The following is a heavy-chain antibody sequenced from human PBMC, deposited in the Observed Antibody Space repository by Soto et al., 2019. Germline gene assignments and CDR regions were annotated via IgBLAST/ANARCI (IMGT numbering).Heavy chain of an antibody. Sequence: QVQLQEAGPGLVQPSQTLSLTCTVSGGSVATDSYYWSRIRQRPGEVLEAIGYISYTGRTYYNPALKSRLSISIDPSENQFSLKLSSVTAADTAVYHCARGGGHCITSRCLGVTYYSGMDVWGQGTTVTVSS. J-gene: IGHJ6*02. CDR2: ISYTGRT. CDR3: ARGGGHCITSRCLGVTYYSGMDV. V-gene: IGHV4-31*03. CDR1: GGSVATDSYY. D-gene: IGHD2-2*01.